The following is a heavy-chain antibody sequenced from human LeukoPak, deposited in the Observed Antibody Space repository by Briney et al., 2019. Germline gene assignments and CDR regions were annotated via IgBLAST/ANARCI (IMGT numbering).Heavy chain of an antibody. J-gene: IGHJ6*03. V-gene: IGHV3-7*01. CDR2: IKQDGGEK. Sequence: GGSLRLSCAASGFTFSTYRMSWVRQAPGKGLEWVANIKQDGGEKYYVDSVKGRFTISRDNAKNSLYLQMNSLRAEDTAVYYCAREGSDWNYYYYMDVWGKGTTVTISS. CDR1: GFTFSTYR. D-gene: IGHD6-19*01. CDR3: AREGSDWNYYYYMDV.